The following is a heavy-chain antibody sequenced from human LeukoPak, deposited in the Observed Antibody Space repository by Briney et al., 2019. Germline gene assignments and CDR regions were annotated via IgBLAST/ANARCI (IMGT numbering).Heavy chain of an antibody. V-gene: IGHV1-8*03. CDR1: GYTFTSYD. CDR2: MNPNSGNT. J-gene: IGHJ3*02. Sequence: AASVKVSCKASGYTFTSYDINWVRQATGPRLEWMGWMNPNSGNTGYAQKFQGRVTVTRNTSISTAYMELSSLRSEDTAVYYCARSVEDLGAFDIWGQGTMVTVSS. D-gene: IGHD2-15*01. CDR3: ARSVEDLGAFDI.